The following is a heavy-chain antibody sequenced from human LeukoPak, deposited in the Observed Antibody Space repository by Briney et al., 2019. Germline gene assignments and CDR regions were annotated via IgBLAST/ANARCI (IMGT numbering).Heavy chain of an antibody. Sequence: SETLSLTCTVSGGSISSYYWSWIRQPAGQGLEWIGRIYTSGSTNFNPSLKSRVTMSVDTSKNQFSLKLSSVTAADTAVYYCASIAYYYDSSGYYTGWYFQHWGQGTLVTVSS. CDR3: ASIAYYYDSSGYYTGWYFQH. J-gene: IGHJ1*01. CDR2: IYTSGST. D-gene: IGHD3-22*01. V-gene: IGHV4-4*07. CDR1: GGSISSYY.